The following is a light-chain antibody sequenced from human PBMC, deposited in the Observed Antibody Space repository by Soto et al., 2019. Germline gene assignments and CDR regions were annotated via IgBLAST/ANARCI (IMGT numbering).Light chain of an antibody. CDR2: AAS. Sequence: DIQMTQSPSSLSASVGDTVIITCRASQTISSYLNWYQQKPGKAPNLLIYAASSLQSGVPSRFSGSESGTDFTLTISSLQHEDCAIYFCQQANSFPITFGQGTRLEIK. J-gene: IGKJ5*01. CDR1: QTISSY. CDR3: QQANSFPIT. V-gene: IGKV1-39*01.